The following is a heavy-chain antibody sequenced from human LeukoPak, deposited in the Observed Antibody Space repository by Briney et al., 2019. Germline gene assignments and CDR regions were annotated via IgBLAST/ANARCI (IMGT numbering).Heavy chain of an antibody. J-gene: IGHJ4*02. D-gene: IGHD2-2*01. Sequence: PGGSLRLSCAASGFTFSSYAMSWVRQAPGKGLEWVSAISGSGGSTYYADSVKGRFTISRDNSKNTLYLQMNSLRAEDTAVYYCARDLSPPGYCSSTSCSSFDYWGQGTLVTVSS. CDR3: ARDLSPPGYCSSTSCSSFDY. V-gene: IGHV3-23*01. CDR1: GFTFSSYA. CDR2: ISGSGGST.